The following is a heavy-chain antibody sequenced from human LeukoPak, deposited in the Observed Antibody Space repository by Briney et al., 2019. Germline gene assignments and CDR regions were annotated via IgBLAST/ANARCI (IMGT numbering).Heavy chain of an antibody. Sequence: GGSLRLSCAASGFTFSSYVMHWVRQAPGKGLEWVAIISYDGSNEYYADSVKGRFTISRDNSKNTLYLQMNSLRAADTAVYYCARAITNYGYIFDYWGQGTLVTVSS. CDR3: ARAITNYGYIFDY. D-gene: IGHD5-18*01. CDR1: GFTFSSYV. V-gene: IGHV3-30*04. J-gene: IGHJ4*02. CDR2: ISYDGSNE.